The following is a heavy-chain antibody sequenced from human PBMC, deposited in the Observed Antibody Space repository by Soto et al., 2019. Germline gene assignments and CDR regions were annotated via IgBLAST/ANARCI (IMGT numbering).Heavy chain of an antibody. Sequence: EVQLVESGGDLIQPGGSLRLSCVASGFSVTSNHMSWVRQGPGKGLEWVSIIYAGGTTYYADSVKGRFTISRDNSGNTLFLQMNSLRDEDTAVYYCARDLRRGGDWGQGTLVTVSS. V-gene: IGHV3-53*01. CDR3: ARDLRRGGD. CDR1: GFSVTSNH. CDR2: IYAGGTT. J-gene: IGHJ4*02. D-gene: IGHD3-10*01.